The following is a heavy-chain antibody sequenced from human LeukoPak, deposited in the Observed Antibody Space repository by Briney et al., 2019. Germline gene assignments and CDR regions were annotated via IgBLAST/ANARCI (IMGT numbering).Heavy chain of an antibody. CDR3: IATITPGAFAI. D-gene: IGHD1-26*01. Sequence: PGGSLRLSCAASGITFSHYWMNWFRQAPGKGLEWVANIKPDGSEKSYVDSVKGRFTSSRDNAKNSLYLQMNSLRADDTAVYYCIATITPGAFAIWGQGAMVTASS. CDR2: IKPDGSEK. V-gene: IGHV3-7*02. CDR1: GITFSHYW. J-gene: IGHJ3*02.